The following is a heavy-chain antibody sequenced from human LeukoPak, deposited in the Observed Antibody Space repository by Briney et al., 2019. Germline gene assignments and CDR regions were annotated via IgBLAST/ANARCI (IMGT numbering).Heavy chain of an antibody. D-gene: IGHD5-18*01. V-gene: IGHV1-69*04. CDR1: GGTFSSYA. J-gene: IGHJ6*02. CDR2: IIPILGIA. Sequence: VASVKVSCKASGGTFSSYAISWVRQAPGQGLEWMGRIIPILGIANYAQKFQGRVTITADKSTSTAYMELSSLRSEDTAVYYCAREVSNRIQLHNYYYYYGMDVWGQGTTVTVSS. CDR3: AREVSNRIQLHNYYYYYGMDV.